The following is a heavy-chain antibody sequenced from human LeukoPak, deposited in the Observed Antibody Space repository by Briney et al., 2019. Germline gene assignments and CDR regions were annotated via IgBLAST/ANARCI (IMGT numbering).Heavy chain of an antibody. CDR2: INHSGST. CDR3: ARDYRLIGIGGDWFDP. J-gene: IGHJ5*02. Sequence: SETLSLTCAVYGGSFSGYYWSWIRQPPGKGLEWIGEINHSGSTNYNPSLKSRVTISVDTSKNQFSLKLSSVTAADTAVYYCARDYRLIGIGGDWFDPWGQGTLVTVSS. CDR1: GGSFSGYY. V-gene: IGHV4-34*01. D-gene: IGHD1-20*01.